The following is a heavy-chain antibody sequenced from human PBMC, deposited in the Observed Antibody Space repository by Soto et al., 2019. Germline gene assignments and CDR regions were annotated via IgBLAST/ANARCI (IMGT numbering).Heavy chain of an antibody. V-gene: IGHV6-1*01. D-gene: IGHD1-26*01. CDR3: VRLIGNSWLDF. CDR1: GDSVSSSSVT. CDR2: TYYRSKWYN. Sequence: SPTHSLTCAISGDSVSSSSVTWNWIRQSPSRGLEWLGRTYYRSKWYNDYAESVKSRITINPDTSKNQFSLHLNSVTPEDTAVYYCVRLIGNSWLDFWGQGTLVTVSS. J-gene: IGHJ5*01.